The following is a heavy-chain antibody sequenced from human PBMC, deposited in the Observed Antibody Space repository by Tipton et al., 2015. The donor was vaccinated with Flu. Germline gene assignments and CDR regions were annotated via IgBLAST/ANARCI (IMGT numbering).Heavy chain of an antibody. Sequence: TLSLTCTVSGGSISSYYWSWIRQPPGKGLEWIGSIYYSGSTNYNPSLKSRVTISVDTSKNQFSLKLSSVTAADTAVYYCARERTYYYGSGSYTNWFDPWGQGTLVTVSS. CDR3: ARERTYYYGSGSYTNWFDP. V-gene: IGHV4-59*01. CDR1: GGSISSYY. D-gene: IGHD3-10*01. CDR2: IYYSGST. J-gene: IGHJ5*02.